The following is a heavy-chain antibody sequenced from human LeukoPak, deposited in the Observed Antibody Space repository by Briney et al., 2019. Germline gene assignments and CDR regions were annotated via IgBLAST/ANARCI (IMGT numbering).Heavy chain of an antibody. CDR3: ARTTRGYSYGYFDLDY. D-gene: IGHD5-18*01. CDR2: INHSGST. CDR1: GGSFSGYY. Sequence: SETLSLTCAVYGGSFSGYYWSWIRQPPGKGLEWIGEINHSGSTNYNPSLKSRVTISVDTSKNQFSLKLSSVTAADTAVYYCARTTRGYSYGYFDLDYWGQGTLVTVSS. J-gene: IGHJ4*02. V-gene: IGHV4-34*01.